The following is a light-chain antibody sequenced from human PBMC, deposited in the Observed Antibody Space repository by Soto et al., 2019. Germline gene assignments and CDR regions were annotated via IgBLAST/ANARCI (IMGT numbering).Light chain of an antibody. CDR1: QSISSW. CDR3: QHYISYSRT. CDR2: DAS. V-gene: IGKV1-5*01. J-gene: IGKJ1*01. Sequence: DIQMTQSPSTLSASVGDRVTITCRASQSISSWLAWYQQKPGKAPKLLIYDASSLESGVPSRFSGSGSGTEFTLTISSLQPDDFATYYCQHYISYSRTFGKGTKVDIX.